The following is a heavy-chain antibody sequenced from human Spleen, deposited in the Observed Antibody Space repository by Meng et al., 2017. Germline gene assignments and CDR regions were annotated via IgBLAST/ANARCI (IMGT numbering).Heavy chain of an antibody. J-gene: IGHJ4*02. V-gene: IGHV1-69*13. CDR1: GGTFSSYA. CDR3: ARKAGNCISTTCYSLDY. CDR2: IIPIFGTA. D-gene: IGHD2-2*01. Sequence: SVKVSCKASGGTFSSYAIGWVRQAPGQGLEWMGGIIPIFGTANYAQKFQDRVTITSDESTSTVYMELTRLTSEDTAVYFCARKAGNCISTTCYSLDYWGQGTLVTVSS.